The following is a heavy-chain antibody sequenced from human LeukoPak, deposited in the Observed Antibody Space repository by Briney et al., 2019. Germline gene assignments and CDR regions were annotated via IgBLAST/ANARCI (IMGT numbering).Heavy chain of an antibody. J-gene: IGHJ4*02. CDR3: ARGGDSSNWYPGYFDY. Sequence: PGGSLRLSCAASGFTFSNYWMHWVRQAPGKGPVWVSRIKSDGSSTRIADYVQARYTISRVNGKNTLYLQMNSLRAEDTAVYYCARGGDSSNWYPGYFDYWGQGALVTVSS. V-gene: IGHV3-74*01. CDR2: IKSDGSST. D-gene: IGHD6-13*01. CDR1: GFTFSNYW.